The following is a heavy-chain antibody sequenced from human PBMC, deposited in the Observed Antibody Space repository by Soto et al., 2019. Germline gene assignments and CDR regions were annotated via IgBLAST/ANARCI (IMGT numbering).Heavy chain of an antibody. CDR3: ASNGDYNWFDP. CDR1: GGSFSGYY. CDR2: IYYSGST. D-gene: IGHD4-17*01. J-gene: IGHJ5*02. V-gene: IGHV4-34*01. Sequence: SETLSLTCAVYGGSFSGYYWSWIRQPPGKGLEWIGEIYYSGSTNYNPSLKSRVTISVDTSKNQFSLKLSSVTAADTAVYYCASNGDYNWFDPWGQGTLVTVSS.